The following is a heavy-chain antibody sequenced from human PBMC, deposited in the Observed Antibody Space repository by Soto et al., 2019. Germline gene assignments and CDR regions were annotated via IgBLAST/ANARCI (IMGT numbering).Heavy chain of an antibody. CDR2: ISSSSSYI. J-gene: IGHJ6*02. D-gene: IGHD6-6*01. CDR1: GFTFSSYS. Sequence: GGSLRLSCAASGFTFSSYSMNWVRQAPGKGLEWVSSISSSSSYIYYADSVKGRFTISRDNAKNSLYLQMNSLRAEDTAVYYCARDLSSSSGHYYYGMDVWGQGTTVTVSS. V-gene: IGHV3-21*01. CDR3: ARDLSSSSGHYYYGMDV.